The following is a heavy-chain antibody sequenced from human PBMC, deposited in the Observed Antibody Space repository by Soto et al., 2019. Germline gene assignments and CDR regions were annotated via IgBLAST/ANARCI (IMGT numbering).Heavy chain of an antibody. V-gene: IGHV3-13*01. J-gene: IGHJ6*03. CDR3: ARGAMASLYFMDV. D-gene: IGHD2-2*01. CDR2: IGTTGDT. CDR1: GFTFSSYD. Sequence: GGSLRLSCAASGFTFSSYDMHWVRQATGKGLEWVSTIGTTGDTYYPGSVKGRFTISRENAKNSLYLQMNSLRAGDTAVYFCARGAMASLYFMDVWGKGTTITVSS.